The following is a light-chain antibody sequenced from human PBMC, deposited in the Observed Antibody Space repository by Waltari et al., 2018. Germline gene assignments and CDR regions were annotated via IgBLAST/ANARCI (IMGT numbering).Light chain of an antibody. CDR3: LQYYTAPNT. V-gene: IGKV4-1*01. CDR2: WAS. Sequence: IMMTQSPESLAVSLGERATINCTSSQSVFRSSNSRNSLAWYQQKPGQPPKLLFSWASTRESGVPDRFSASGSGTDFTLTISSLQAADVAVYHCLQYYTAPNTFGQGTKLEI. J-gene: IGKJ2*01. CDR1: QSVFRSSNSRNS.